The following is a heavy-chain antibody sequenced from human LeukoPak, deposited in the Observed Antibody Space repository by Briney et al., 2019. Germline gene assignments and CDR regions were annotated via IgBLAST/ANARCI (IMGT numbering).Heavy chain of an antibody. Sequence: PAGGSLRLSCAASGFTFSSYGMHWVRQAPGKGLEWVAVIWYDGSDKYYADSVKGRFTISRDNSKNTLYLQMNSLRAEDTAVYYCARDHPIVGATRNSYGMDVWGQGTTVTVSS. CDR2: IWYDGSDK. D-gene: IGHD1-26*01. V-gene: IGHV3-33*08. CDR1: GFTFSSYG. CDR3: ARDHPIVGATRNSYGMDV. J-gene: IGHJ6*02.